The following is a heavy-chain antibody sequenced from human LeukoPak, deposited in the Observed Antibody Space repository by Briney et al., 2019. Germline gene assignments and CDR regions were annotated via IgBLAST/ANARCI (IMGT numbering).Heavy chain of an antibody. V-gene: IGHV5-51*01. CDR1: GYSFTSYW. Sequence: GESLKISCKGSGYSFTSYWIGWVRQMPGKGLEWMGIIYPGDSDTRYSPSFQGQVTISADKSISTAYLQWSSLKASDTAMYYCARRWIGYCSGGSCPPLDWGQGTLVTVSS. CDR2: IYPGDSDT. J-gene: IGHJ4*02. CDR3: ARRWIGYCSGGSCPPLD. D-gene: IGHD2-15*01.